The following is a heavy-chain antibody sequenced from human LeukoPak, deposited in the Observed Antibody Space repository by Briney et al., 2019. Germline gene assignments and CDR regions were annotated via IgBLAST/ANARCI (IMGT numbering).Heavy chain of an antibody. V-gene: IGHV3-21*01. J-gene: IGHJ4*02. Sequence: ETGGSLRLSCAASGFTFSSYSMGWVRQAPGKGLEWVSFISKRGSHTYYAEAMQGRFTLSRDNAKDSLYLQVNSLRGEETAVYSCARGYDYGDFYYFDYWGQGALVTVSS. CDR2: ISKRGSHT. CDR1: GFTFSSYS. D-gene: IGHD4-17*01. CDR3: ARGYDYGDFYYFDY.